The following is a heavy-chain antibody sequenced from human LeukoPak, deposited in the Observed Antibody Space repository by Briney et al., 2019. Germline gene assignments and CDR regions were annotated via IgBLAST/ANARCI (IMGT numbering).Heavy chain of an antibody. D-gene: IGHD4-17*01. V-gene: IGHV4-59*12. Sequence: SETLSLTCSVSGGSISTYYWSWIRQPPEKGLEWIGYIYYTGSTYYNPSLKSRVTISVDRSKNQFSLKLSSVTAADTAVYYCARAAGYGDYVLDYWGQGTLVPVPS. CDR1: GGSISTYY. CDR2: IYYTGST. J-gene: IGHJ4*02. CDR3: ARAAGYGDYVLDY.